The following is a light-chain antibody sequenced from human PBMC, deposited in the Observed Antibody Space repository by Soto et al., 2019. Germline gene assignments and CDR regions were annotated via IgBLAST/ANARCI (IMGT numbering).Light chain of an antibody. CDR2: SAS. V-gene: IGKV1-12*01. Sequence: DIQMTQSPSSVSASVGDRVTLTCRASQDITTWLAWYQQKPGRAPKLLIYSASTVHSAAPSSFSCSGSGTDFTLTINSLHPEDFATYFCQQAISFPFTFGPGTKVYI. J-gene: IGKJ3*01. CDR1: QDITTW. CDR3: QQAISFPFT.